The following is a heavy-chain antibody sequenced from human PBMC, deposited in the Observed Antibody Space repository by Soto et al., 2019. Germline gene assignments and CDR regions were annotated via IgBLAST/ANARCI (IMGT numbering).Heavy chain of an antibody. Sequence: PSETLSLTCTVSGGSISSYYWSWIRQPPGKGLEWIGYIYYSGSTNHNPSLKSRVTISVDTSKNQFSLKLSSVTAADTAVYYCARTLVTAPVQAPYEPHRPYYCGMDVWGQGTTVTVSS. CDR2: IYYSGST. J-gene: IGHJ6*02. V-gene: IGHV4-59*01. CDR3: ARTLVTAPVQAPYEPHRPYYCGMDV. D-gene: IGHD2-21*02. CDR1: GGSISSYY.